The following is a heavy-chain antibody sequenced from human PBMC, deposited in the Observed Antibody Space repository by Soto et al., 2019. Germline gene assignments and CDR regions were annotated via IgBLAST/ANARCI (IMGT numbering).Heavy chain of an antibody. D-gene: IGHD2-2*01. V-gene: IGHV4-59*08. CDR2: IYYSGST. CDR3: ARHVPYCSDTSHCAYGMDV. CDR1: GGSFSGSY. J-gene: IGHJ6*02. Sequence: PSETLSLTCGVYGGSFSGSYWSWIRQPPGKGLEWIGYIYYSGSTNYNPSLKSRVTISVDTSKNQFSLKLSSVTAADTAVYYCARHVPYCSDTSHCAYGMDVWGQGTTVTVSS.